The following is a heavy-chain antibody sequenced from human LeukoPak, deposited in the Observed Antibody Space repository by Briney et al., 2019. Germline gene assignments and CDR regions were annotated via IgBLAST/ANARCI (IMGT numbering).Heavy chain of an antibody. CDR3: ARATIWFGELGWIDP. CDR2: INTNTGNP. V-gene: IGHV7-4-1*02. J-gene: IGHJ5*02. D-gene: IGHD3-10*01. CDR1: GYTFTTYA. Sequence: ASVKVSCKASGYTFTTYAMNWVRQAPGQGLEWMGWINTNTGNPTYAQGFTGRFVFSLDTSVSTAYLQISSLKADDTAVYSCARATIWFGELGWIDPWGQGTQVTVSS.